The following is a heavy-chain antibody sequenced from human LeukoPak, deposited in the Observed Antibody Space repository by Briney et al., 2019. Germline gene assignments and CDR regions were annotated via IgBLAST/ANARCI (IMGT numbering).Heavy chain of an antibody. CDR3: ARLFCSGASCSRGGGFDY. D-gene: IGHD2-15*01. CDR1: GGSISSYY. CDR2: ISYSGSP. V-gene: IGHV4-59*06. J-gene: IGHJ4*02. Sequence: SETLSLTCTVSGGSISSYYWSWIRQPPGKGLEWIGYISYSGSPYYSPSLESRVTISADTSQNQFSLKLNSVTAADTAIYYCARLFCSGASCSRGGGFDYWGQGTLVTVSS.